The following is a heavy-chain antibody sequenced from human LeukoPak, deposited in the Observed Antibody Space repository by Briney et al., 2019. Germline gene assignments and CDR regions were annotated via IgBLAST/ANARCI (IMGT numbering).Heavy chain of an antibody. CDR1: GYSFTSYW. CDR3: ARHERSTTGSLLYDN. Sequence: PGESLKISCKGSGYSFTSYWIGWVRQMPGKGLEWMGIIHPGDSDTRYSPSFEGQVTISADKSISAAYLQWSSLKASDTAMYYCARHERSTTGSLLYDNWGQGTLVTVSS. CDR2: IHPGDSDT. D-gene: IGHD1-1*01. J-gene: IGHJ4*02. V-gene: IGHV5-51*01.